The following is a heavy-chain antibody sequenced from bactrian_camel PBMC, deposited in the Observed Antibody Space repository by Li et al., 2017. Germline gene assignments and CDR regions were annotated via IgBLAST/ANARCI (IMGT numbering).Heavy chain of an antibody. J-gene: IGHJ4*01. CDR1: GFTIDHRD. V-gene: IGHV3-1*01. D-gene: IGHD5*01. CDR2: MAWAGNRP. Sequence: VQLVESGGGVVRPGESLRLSCVASGFTIDHRDMTWVRQAPGKGLERISGMAWAGNRPWYAASVKGRLTMSRDNARSTVYLQMNSLKSEDTARYYCATVDLRTQQGWAYWGQGTQVTVS. CDR3: ATVDLRTQQGWAY.